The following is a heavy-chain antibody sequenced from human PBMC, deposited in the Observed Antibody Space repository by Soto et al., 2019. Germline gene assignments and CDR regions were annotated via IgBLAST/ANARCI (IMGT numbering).Heavy chain of an antibody. Sequence: QVQLVQSGAEVKKPGSSVQVSCKASGGTFSSYAISWVRQAPGQGLEWMGGIIPISGTANYAQKFQGRVTITADEPTSTAYMELSSLRSEDTAVYYCARSQGSSTSLEIYYYYYYGMDVWGQGTTVTVSS. CDR1: GGTFSSYA. V-gene: IGHV1-69*01. J-gene: IGHJ6*02. D-gene: IGHD2-2*01. CDR2: IIPISGTA. CDR3: ARSQGSSTSLEIYYYYYYGMDV.